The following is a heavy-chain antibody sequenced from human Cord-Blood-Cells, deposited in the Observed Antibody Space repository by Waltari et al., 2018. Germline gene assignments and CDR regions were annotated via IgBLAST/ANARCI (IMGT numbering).Heavy chain of an antibody. Sequence: QVQLVQSGAEVKKPGSSVKVSCKASGGTFSSYAISWVRQAPGQGLEWMGRIIPILGIANYAQKFQGRVTITADKSTSTAYMELSSLRSEDTAVYYCAREEDGSYYWYFDLWGRGTLVTVSS. CDR2: IIPILGIA. CDR1: GGTFSSYA. V-gene: IGHV1-69*09. D-gene: IGHD1-26*01. J-gene: IGHJ2*01. CDR3: AREEDGSYYWYFDL.